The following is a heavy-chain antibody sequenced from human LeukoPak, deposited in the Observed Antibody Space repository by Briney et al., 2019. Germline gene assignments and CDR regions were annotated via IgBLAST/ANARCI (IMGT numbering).Heavy chain of an antibody. D-gene: IGHD6-13*01. CDR3: ASHYAAAGTFDY. Sequence: PSETLSLTCTVSGGSISSYYWSWIRQPPGKGLEWIGCIYYSGSTNYNPSLKSRVTISVDTSKNQFSLKLSSVTAADTAVYYCASHYAAAGTFDYWGQGTLVTVSS. CDR1: GGSISSYY. J-gene: IGHJ4*02. V-gene: IGHV4-59*01. CDR2: IYYSGST.